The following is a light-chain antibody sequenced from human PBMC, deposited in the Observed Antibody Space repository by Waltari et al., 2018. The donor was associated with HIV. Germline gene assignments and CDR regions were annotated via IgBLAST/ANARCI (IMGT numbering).Light chain of an antibody. Sequence: DIQMTQSPSSLSASVGDRVTITCRASEDIRTFLAWYQQKSGKVPKLLIYSASTLQSGVTSRFSGGGSGTDFSLTINNLQPEDAGTYYCQKYSSAPRTFGRGTIVEI. V-gene: IGKV1-27*01. J-gene: IGKJ2*01. CDR1: EDIRTF. CDR3: QKYSSAPRT. CDR2: SAS.